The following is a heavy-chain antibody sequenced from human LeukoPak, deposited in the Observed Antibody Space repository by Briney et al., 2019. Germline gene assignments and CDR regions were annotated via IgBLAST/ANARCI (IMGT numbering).Heavy chain of an antibody. D-gene: IGHD3-3*01. CDR3: AKDPPYDYWSGYPDY. J-gene: IGHJ4*02. V-gene: IGHV3-23*01. CDR1: GFTFSTYA. Sequence: GGSLRPSCAASGFTFSTYAMSWVRQAPEKGLEWVSAISGSGGSTYYADSVKGRFTISRDNSKNTLYLQMNSLRAEDTAVYYCAKDPPYDYWSGYPDYWGQGTLVTVSS. CDR2: ISGSGGST.